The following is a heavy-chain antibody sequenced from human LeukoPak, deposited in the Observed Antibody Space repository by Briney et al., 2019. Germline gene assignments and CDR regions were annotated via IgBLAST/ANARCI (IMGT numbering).Heavy chain of an antibody. D-gene: IGHD1-7*01. CDR2: ISSSGSTI. V-gene: IGHV3-48*03. Sequence: GGSLRLSCAASGFTFSSYEMNWVRQAPGKGLEWVSYISSSGSTIYYADSVKGRFTISRDNAKNSLYLQMNSLRAEDTAVYYCARGLELPAWYVDVWGKGTTVTVSS. CDR1: GFTFSSYE. J-gene: IGHJ6*03. CDR3: ARGLELPAWYVDV.